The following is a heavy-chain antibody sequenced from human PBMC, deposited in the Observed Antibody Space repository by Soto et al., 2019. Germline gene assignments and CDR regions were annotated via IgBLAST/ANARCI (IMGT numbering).Heavy chain of an antibody. D-gene: IGHD3-10*01. CDR3: AKGRGGSGSLTPRVDF. CDR2: ISGGGDTT. Sequence: EVQLLESGGGLVQPGGSLRLSCAASGFTFTNYAMTWVRQAPGRGLEWVSAISGGGDTTSYAASVKGRFTVSRDGSKNTLYLQMSSLRAEDTALYYCAKGRGGSGSLTPRVDFWGQGTLVTVSS. CDR1: GFTFTNYA. V-gene: IGHV3-23*01. J-gene: IGHJ4*02.